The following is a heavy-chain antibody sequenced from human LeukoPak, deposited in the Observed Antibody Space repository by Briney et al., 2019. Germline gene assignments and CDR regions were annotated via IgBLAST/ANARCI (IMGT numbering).Heavy chain of an antibody. V-gene: IGHV1-69*05. CDR1: GGTFSSYA. CDR2: IITIFGTA. Sequence: SVKVSCKASGGTFSSYAISWVRQAPGQGLEWMGRIITIFGTANYAQKFQGRVTITTDESTSTAYMELSSLRSEDTAVYYCARVPIIAAGGEFDYWGQGTLVTVSS. J-gene: IGHJ4*02. D-gene: IGHD6-13*01. CDR3: ARVPIIAAGGEFDY.